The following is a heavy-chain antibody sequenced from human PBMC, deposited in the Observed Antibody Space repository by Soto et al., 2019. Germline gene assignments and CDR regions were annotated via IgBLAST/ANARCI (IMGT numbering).Heavy chain of an antibody. J-gene: IGHJ6*03. D-gene: IGHD3-10*01. V-gene: IGHV3-15*01. CDR1: GFTFSNAW. Sequence: GGSLRLSCAASGFTFSNAWMSWVRQAPGKGLEWVGRIKSKTDGGTTDYAAPVKDRFTISRDDSKNTLYLQMNSLKTEDTAVYYCTTDLTMVRGVIVLPNYYYMDVWGKGTTVTVSS. CDR2: IKSKTDGGTT. CDR3: TTDLTMVRGVIVLPNYYYMDV.